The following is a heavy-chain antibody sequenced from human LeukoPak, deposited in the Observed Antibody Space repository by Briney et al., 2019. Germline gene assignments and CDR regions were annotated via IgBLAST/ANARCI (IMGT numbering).Heavy chain of an antibody. CDR3: ARARGLLDC. CDR1: GYTFITYY. J-gene: IGHJ4*02. CDR2: INPSGGST. Sequence: ASVKVSCKASGYTFITYYIHWVRQAPGQGLEWMGIINPSGGSTSYAQKFQGRVTMTRDTSTSTVYMELSSLRSEDTAVYYCARARGLLDCWGQGTLVTVSS. V-gene: IGHV1-46*01.